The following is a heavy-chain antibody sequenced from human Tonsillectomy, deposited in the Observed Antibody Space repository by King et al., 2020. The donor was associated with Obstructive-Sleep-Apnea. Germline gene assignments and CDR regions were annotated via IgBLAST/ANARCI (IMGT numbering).Heavy chain of an antibody. CDR3: ARALREEGYYYYGMDV. J-gene: IGHJ6*02. Sequence: QLVQSGGGLVQPGGSLRLSCAASGFTFSSHDMYWVRQVTGKGLEWVSGIGTAGDPYYPGSVKGRFTISRENANKSLYLQMNSLGPGDTAVYYCARALREEGYYYYGMDVWGQGTTVTVSS. CDR2: IGTAGDP. V-gene: IGHV3-13*05. CDR1: GFTFSSHD. D-gene: IGHD4-17*01.